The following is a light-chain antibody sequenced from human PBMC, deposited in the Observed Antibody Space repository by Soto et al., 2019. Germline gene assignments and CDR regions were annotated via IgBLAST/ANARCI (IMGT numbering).Light chain of an antibody. CDR1: SGYSNYK. CDR2: VGTGGIVG. V-gene: IGLV9-49*01. J-gene: IGLJ2*01. CDR3: GADHGSGSNFVMV. Sequence: QSVLTQPPSASDSLGASVTLTCTLSSGYSNYKVDWYQQRPGKGPRFVMRVGTGGIVGSKGDGIPDRFSVLGSGLNRYLTIKNIQEEDESDYHCGADHGSGSNFVMVFGGGTQLTVL.